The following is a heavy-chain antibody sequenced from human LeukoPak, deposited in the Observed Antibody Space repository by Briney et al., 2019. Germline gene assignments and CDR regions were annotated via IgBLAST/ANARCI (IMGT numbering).Heavy chain of an antibody. Sequence: ASVKVSCKASGYTFTGYYMHWVRQAPGQGLEWMGRINPSSGGTEYAQRFQGRVTVTRDTSISTAYVELSRLTSDDTAVYYCARNYGDLDYWGQGTLVTVSS. J-gene: IGHJ4*02. D-gene: IGHD4-17*01. CDR1: GYTFTGYY. V-gene: IGHV1-2*06. CDR3: ARNYGDLDY. CDR2: INPSSGGT.